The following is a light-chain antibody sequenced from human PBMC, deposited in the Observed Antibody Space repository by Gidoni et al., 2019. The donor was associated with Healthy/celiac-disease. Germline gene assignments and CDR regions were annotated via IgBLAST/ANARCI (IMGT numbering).Light chain of an antibody. Sequence: QAVVTQEPSLTVSPGGPVTLTCGSSTGAVTSGHYPYWFQQKPGQAPRTLFYDTSNKHSWTPARFSGSLLGGKAALTLSGAQPEDEAEYYCLLSYSGARSVVFGGGTKLTV. CDR1: TGAVTSGHY. CDR3: LLSYSGARSVV. V-gene: IGLV7-46*01. J-gene: IGLJ2*01. CDR2: DTS.